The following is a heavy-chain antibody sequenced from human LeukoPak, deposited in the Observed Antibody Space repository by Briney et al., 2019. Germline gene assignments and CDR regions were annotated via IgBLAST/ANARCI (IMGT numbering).Heavy chain of an antibody. CDR3: AKDHYDSSGYPPYYSDY. J-gene: IGHJ4*02. D-gene: IGHD3-22*01. V-gene: IGHV3-30*18. CDR2: ISYDGSNK. Sequence: GGSLRLSCAASGFTFRSYGMHWVRQAPGKGLEWVAVISYDGSNKYYADSVKGRFTISRDSSKNTLYLQMNSLRAEDTAVYYCAKDHYDSSGYPPYYSDYWGQGTLVTVSS. CDR1: GFTFRSYG.